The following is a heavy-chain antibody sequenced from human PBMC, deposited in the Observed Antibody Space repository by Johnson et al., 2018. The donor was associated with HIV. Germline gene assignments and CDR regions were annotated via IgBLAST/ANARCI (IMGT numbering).Heavy chain of an antibody. V-gene: IGHV3-43*02. Sequence: VQLVESGGGVVQPGGSLRLSCAASGFTFSSYAMSWVRQAPGKGLEWVSAISWDGGSTYYADSVKGRFTISSDNSKNSLYLQMNSLRTEDTASYYCAKDGSGDVRGAFDIWGQGTMVTVSS. CDR2: ISWDGGST. D-gene: IGHD3-10*02. J-gene: IGHJ3*02. CDR3: AKDGSGDVRGAFDI. CDR1: GFTFSSYA.